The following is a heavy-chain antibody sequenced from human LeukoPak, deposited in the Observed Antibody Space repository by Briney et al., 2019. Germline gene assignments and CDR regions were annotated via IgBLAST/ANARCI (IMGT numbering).Heavy chain of an antibody. D-gene: IGHD5-18*01. CDR1: GYTFTNHE. Sequence: GASVKVSCKASGYTFTNHEIHWVRQATGQGPEWLGWVNPNSGNTGYAQQFRGRVTMTREISISTVYMELSSLRFEDTAVYYCARNHLGYSYWGQGTPVTVSS. CDR3: ARNHLGYSY. J-gene: IGHJ4*02. V-gene: IGHV1-8*01. CDR2: VNPNSGNT.